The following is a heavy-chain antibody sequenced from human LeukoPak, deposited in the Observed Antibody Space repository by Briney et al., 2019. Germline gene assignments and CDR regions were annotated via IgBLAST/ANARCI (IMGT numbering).Heavy chain of an antibody. CDR3: ASGGSGSALYY. D-gene: IGHD3-10*01. CDR1: GFTFSSYA. CDR2: ISGSGGST. V-gene: IGHV3-23*01. Sequence: PGGSLRLSCAASGFTFSSYAMSWVRQAPGKGLEWVSGISGSGGSTSYADSVKGRFTISRDNSKNTLYLQMNSLRAEDTAVYYCASGGSGSALYYWGQGTLVTVSS. J-gene: IGHJ4*02.